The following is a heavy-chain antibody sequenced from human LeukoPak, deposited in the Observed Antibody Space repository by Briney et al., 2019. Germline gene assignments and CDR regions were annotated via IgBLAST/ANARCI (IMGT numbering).Heavy chain of an antibody. CDR2: ISWNSGSI. D-gene: IGHD6-19*01. CDR1: GFTFDDYA. Sequence: GGSLRLSCAASGFTFDDYAMHWVRQAPGKGLEWVSGISWNSGSIGYADSVKGRFTISRDNAKNSLYLQMNSLRAEDTALYYCAKDRGSGWYSAFDIWGQGTMVTVSS. CDR3: AKDRGSGWYSAFDI. V-gene: IGHV3-9*01. J-gene: IGHJ3*02.